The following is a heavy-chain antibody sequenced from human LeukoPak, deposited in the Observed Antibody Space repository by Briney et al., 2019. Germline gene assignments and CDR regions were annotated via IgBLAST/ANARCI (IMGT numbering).Heavy chain of an antibody. CDR1: GGSISSSSYY. CDR3: AREFARDGYKPHNWFDP. CDR2: IYYSGST. J-gene: IGHJ5*02. V-gene: IGHV4-39*07. Sequence: NSSETLSLTCAVSGGSISSSSYYWAWFRQPPGRGLEWMGSIYYSGSTCYNPSLKSRVTISVDTSKNQFSLKLSSVTAADTAVYYCAREFARDGYKPHNWFDPWGQGTLVTVSS. D-gene: IGHD5-24*01.